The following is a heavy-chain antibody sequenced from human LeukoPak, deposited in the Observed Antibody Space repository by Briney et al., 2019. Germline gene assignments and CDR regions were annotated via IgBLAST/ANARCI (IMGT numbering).Heavy chain of an antibody. V-gene: IGHV4-38-2*02. Sequence: SSETLSLTCTVSGYSISRGYYWGWIRQPPGKGLEWIGGIYRSGSTYYNPSLKSRVTISIDTSKNQFSLKLSSVTAADTAVYYCARGDYYDSSGNYLNWFDPWGQGTLVTVSS. CDR2: IYRSGST. J-gene: IGHJ5*02. CDR1: GYSISRGYY. CDR3: ARGDYYDSSGNYLNWFDP. D-gene: IGHD3-22*01.